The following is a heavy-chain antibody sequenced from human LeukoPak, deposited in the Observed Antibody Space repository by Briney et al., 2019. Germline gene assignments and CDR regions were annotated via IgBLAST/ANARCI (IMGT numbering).Heavy chain of an antibody. CDR1: GFTFRNYY. V-gene: IGHV3-11*04. J-gene: IGHJ4*02. CDR2: ISRSGDDT. Sequence: GGSLRLSCVVSGFTFRNYYMSWIRQAPGKGLEWVSYISRSGDDTEYADSVKGRFTISRDNAKNSVYLQVTSLRVEDTSMYYCARAFHWGQGTLVTVST. CDR3: ARAFH. D-gene: IGHD2/OR15-2a*01.